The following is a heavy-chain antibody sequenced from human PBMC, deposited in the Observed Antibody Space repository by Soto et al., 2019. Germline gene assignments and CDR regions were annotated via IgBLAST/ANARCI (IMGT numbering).Heavy chain of an antibody. D-gene: IGHD3-22*01. V-gene: IGHV1-3*01. Sequence: ASVKVSCKASGYTFTSYAMHWVRQAPGQRLEWMGWINAGNGNTKYSQKLQGRVTMTTDTSTSTAYMELRSLRSDDMAVYYCARDQHYYYDSSGYYVPAFDIWGQGTMVTVSS. CDR3: ARDQHYYYDSSGYYVPAFDI. CDR1: GYTFTSYA. J-gene: IGHJ3*02. CDR2: INAGNGNT.